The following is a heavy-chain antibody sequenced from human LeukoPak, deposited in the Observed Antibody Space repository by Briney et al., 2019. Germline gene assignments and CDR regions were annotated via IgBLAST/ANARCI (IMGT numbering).Heavy chain of an antibody. J-gene: IGHJ4*02. D-gene: IGHD5-12*01. Sequence: EASVKVSCKASGGTFSSYAISWVRQAPGQGLEWMGGIIPIFGTANYAQKFQGRVTITADKSTSTAYMELSSLRSEDTAVYYCARVPEYSGYEHDYWGQGTLVTVSS. CDR3: ARVPEYSGYEHDY. CDR2: IIPIFGTA. CDR1: GGTFSSYA. V-gene: IGHV1-69*06.